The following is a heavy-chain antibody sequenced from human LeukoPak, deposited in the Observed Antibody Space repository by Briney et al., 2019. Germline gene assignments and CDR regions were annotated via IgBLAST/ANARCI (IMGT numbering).Heavy chain of an antibody. CDR3: AKDRTALLHLDAFDI. Sequence: GGSLRLSCAASGFTFRSYAMSWVRQAPGKGLEWVSAISGSGGSTYYADSVKGRFTISRDNSKNTLYLQMNSLRAEDTAVYYCAKDRTALLHLDAFDIWGQGTMVTVSS. V-gene: IGHV3-23*01. J-gene: IGHJ3*02. D-gene: IGHD3-22*01. CDR2: ISGSGGST. CDR1: GFTFRSYA.